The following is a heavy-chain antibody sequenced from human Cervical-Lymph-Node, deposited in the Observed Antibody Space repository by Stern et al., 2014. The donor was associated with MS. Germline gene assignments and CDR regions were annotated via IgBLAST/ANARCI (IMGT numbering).Heavy chain of an antibody. Sequence: QVTLRESGPVLVKPTETLTLTCTVSGFSLSNARMGVSWIRQPPGKALEWLAHIFSNDEKSHSTSMDSRLTLSTDTSKNPEGSTLANMDPVDTATYYCSRMLLAKIGVSKWFDPWGQGTLVTVSS. D-gene: IGHD3-16*01. V-gene: IGHV2-26*01. CDR3: SRMLLAKIGVSKWFDP. CDR1: GFSLSNARMG. CDR2: IFSNDEK. J-gene: IGHJ5*02.